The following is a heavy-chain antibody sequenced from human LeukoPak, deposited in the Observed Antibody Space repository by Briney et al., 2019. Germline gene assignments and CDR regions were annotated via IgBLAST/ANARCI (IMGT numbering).Heavy chain of an antibody. CDR3: ARDTAEDYYDSSSDWYFDL. D-gene: IGHD3-22*01. Sequence: SETLSLTCTVSGGSISSYYWNWIRQPPGKGLEWIGYIYYSGSTNYNPSLKSRVTISVDTSKNQFSLKLSSVTAADTAVYYCARDTAEDYYDSSSDWYFDLWGRGTLVTVSS. CDR2: IYYSGST. CDR1: GGSISSYY. V-gene: IGHV4-59*01. J-gene: IGHJ2*01.